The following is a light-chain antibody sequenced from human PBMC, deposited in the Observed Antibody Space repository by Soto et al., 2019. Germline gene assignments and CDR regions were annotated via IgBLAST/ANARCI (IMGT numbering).Light chain of an antibody. V-gene: IGLV2-14*01. J-gene: IGLJ1*01. Sequence: QSALTQPASVSGSPGQSITISCTGTSSDVGDYNYVSWYQQHPGKAPKVMIYEVSNRPSGVSNRFSGSKSGNTASLTISGLQAEDEAAYYCFSYTTSSAPYVFGTGTKLTVL. CDR3: FSYTTSSAPYV. CDR1: SSDVGDYNY. CDR2: EVS.